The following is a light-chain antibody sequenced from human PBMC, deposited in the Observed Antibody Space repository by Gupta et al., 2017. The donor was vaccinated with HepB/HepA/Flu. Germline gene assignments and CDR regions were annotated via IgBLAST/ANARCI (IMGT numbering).Light chain of an antibody. Sequence: HSVLPQPPSSSSVLRQSVTISCTGSSSNIGAGYDVHWYQQLPGTAPKLLIYGNSNRPSGVPDRFSGSKSGTSASLAITGLQAEDEADYYCQSYDSSLSGSKVFGGGTKLTVL. CDR3: QSYDSSLSGSKV. J-gene: IGLJ2*01. CDR2: GNS. V-gene: IGLV1-40*01. CDR1: SSNIGAGYD.